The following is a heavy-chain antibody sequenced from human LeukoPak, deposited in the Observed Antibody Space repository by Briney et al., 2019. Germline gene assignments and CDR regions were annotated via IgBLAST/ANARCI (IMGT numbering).Heavy chain of an antibody. J-gene: IGHJ6*03. CDR3: ARDPYSGSYGDSYYYYMDV. CDR2: ISGSGDST. D-gene: IGHD1-26*01. Sequence: GGSLRLSCAASGFTFNNYAMNWVRQAPGKGLEWVSIISGSGDSTYYANSVKGRFTISRDNAKNSLYLQMNSLRAEDTAIYYCARDPYSGSYGDSYYYYMDVWGKGTTVTISS. V-gene: IGHV3-23*01. CDR1: GFTFNNYA.